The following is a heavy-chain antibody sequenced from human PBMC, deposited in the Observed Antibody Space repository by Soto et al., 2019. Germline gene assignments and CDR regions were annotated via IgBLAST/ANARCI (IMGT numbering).Heavy chain of an antibody. J-gene: IGHJ4*02. CDR1: GFTFSSYS. Sequence: GGSLRLSCAASGFTFSSYSMNWVRQAPGKGLEWVSSISSSSSYIYYADSVKGRFTISRDNAKNSLYLQMNSLRAEGTAVYYCARSERTAMVTLDYWGQGTLVTVSS. CDR3: ARSERTAMVTLDY. CDR2: ISSSSSYI. D-gene: IGHD5-18*01. V-gene: IGHV3-21*01.